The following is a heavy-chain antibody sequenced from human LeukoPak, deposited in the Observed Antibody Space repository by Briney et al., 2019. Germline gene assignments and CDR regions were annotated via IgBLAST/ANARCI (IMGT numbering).Heavy chain of an antibody. CDR1: GYTFTGYY. D-gene: IGHD3-16*01. CDR2: INPNSGGT. CDR3: ASGTQLRFGDY. Sequence: GESLKISCKASGYTFTGYYMHWVRQAPGQGLEWMGWINPNSGGTNYAQKFQGRVTMTRDTSISSAYMELSRLRSDDTAVYYCASGTQLRFGDYWGQGNLVTVSS. V-gene: IGHV1-2*02. J-gene: IGHJ4*02.